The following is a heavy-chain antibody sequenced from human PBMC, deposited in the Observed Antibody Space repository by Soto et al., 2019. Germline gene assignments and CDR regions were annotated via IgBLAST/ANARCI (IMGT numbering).Heavy chain of an antibody. J-gene: IGHJ4*02. V-gene: IGHV1-69*01. CDR2: IIPIFGTA. D-gene: IGHD3-10*01. CDR1: GGSFSSYP. CDR3: ARVLRPGRSFDY. Sequence: QVQLVQSGAEVRKPGSSVKVSCKASGGSFSSYPCTWVRQAPGQGLEWMGGIIPIFGTANYVQRFQGRVTFTADASTSTAYMDLSSLRSEDTAVYYCARVLRPGRSFDYWGQGTLVTVSS.